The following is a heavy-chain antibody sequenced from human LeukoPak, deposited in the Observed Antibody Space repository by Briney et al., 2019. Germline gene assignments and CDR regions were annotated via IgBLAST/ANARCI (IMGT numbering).Heavy chain of an antibody. Sequence: GGSLRLSCAASGFTFSDYYMSWIRQAPGKGLEWVSYISSSGSTIYYADSVKGRFTISRDNAKNSLYLQMNSLRAEDTAVYYCARRGYSYGYRSRYYYYMDVWGKGTTVTISS. J-gene: IGHJ6*03. D-gene: IGHD5-18*01. CDR3: ARRGYSYGYRSRYYYYMDV. V-gene: IGHV3-11*04. CDR2: ISSSGSTI. CDR1: GFTFSDYY.